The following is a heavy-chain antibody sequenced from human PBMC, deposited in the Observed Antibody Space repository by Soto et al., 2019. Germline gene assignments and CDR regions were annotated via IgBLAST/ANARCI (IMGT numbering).Heavy chain of an antibody. CDR3: AKDGGYSYGPYDY. V-gene: IGHV3-7*01. Sequence: EVQLVESGGGLVQPGGSLRLSCAASGFTFSSYWMTWGRQAPGKGLEWVATIKADGSAQYYVDSVKGRFSISRDNAKNSLYLQMNSLRAEDTALYYCAKDGGYSYGPYDYWGQGTLVTVSS. CDR2: IKADGSAQ. CDR1: GFTFSSYW. D-gene: IGHD5-18*01. J-gene: IGHJ4*02.